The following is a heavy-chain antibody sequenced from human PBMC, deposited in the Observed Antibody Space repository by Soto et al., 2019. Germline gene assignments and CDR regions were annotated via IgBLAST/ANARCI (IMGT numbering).Heavy chain of an antibody. J-gene: IGHJ4*02. D-gene: IGHD3-10*01. CDR3: ARVRTVGMSGSPVDF. CDR2: IYHTGTT. CDR1: GYGMSSGVY. Sequence: SSDTLSIGSEVCGYGMSSGVYWALIRQPPGKRLEWIGNIYHTGTTYYNPSLKSRVTMSVDTSKNQFSLRLSSVTAADTAVFYCARVRTVGMSGSPVDFWGQGTLVSV. V-gene: IGHV4-38-2*01.